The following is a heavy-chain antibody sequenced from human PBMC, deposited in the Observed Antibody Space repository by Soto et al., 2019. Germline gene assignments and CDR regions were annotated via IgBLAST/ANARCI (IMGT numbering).Heavy chain of an antibody. CDR3: ARGGGMGFGEEMDV. V-gene: IGHV3-53*01. CDR1: GFTVSSNY. Sequence: EVQLVESGGGLIQPGGSLRLSCAASGFTVSSNYMSWVRQAPGKGLEWVSVMYSGGSTDYADSVKGRFTISRDNSKNTLYLQMNSLRAEDTAVYYCARGGGMGFGEEMDVWGQGTTVTVSS. CDR2: MYSGGST. J-gene: IGHJ6*02. D-gene: IGHD3-10*01.